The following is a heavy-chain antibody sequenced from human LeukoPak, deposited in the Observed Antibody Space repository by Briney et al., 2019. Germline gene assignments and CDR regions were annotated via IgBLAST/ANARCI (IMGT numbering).Heavy chain of an antibody. CDR1: GYTFTSYG. D-gene: IGHD6-19*01. J-gene: IGHJ4*02. CDR3: ASGYSSGWKIDY. V-gene: IGHV1-2*02. Sequence: ASVKVSCKASGYTFTSYGISWVRQAPGQGLEWMGWINPNSGGTNYAQKFQGRVTMTRDTSISTAYMELSRLRSDDTAVYYCASGYSSGWKIDYWGQGTLVTVSS. CDR2: INPNSGGT.